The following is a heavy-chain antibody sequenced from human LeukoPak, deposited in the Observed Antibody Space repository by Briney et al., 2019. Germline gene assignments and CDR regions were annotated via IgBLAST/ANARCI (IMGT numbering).Heavy chain of an antibody. V-gene: IGHV4-59*01. CDR2: MYYSGDT. CDR3: ARKEGTH. D-gene: IGHD1-1*01. J-gene: IGHJ4*02. Sequence: SVTLSLTCTVSGDSIRTNFWSWVRQSPGKGLEWIGYMYYSGDTNYNPSLKGRVTISIDTSKNQFSLRLNSVTAADTAVYYCARKEGTHWGQGTLVTVSS. CDR1: GDSIRTNF.